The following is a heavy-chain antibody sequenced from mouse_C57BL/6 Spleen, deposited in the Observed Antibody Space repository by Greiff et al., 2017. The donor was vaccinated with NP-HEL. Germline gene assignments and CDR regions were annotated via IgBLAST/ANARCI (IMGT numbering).Heavy chain of an antibody. CDR1: GFTFSSYG. D-gene: IGHD3-2*02. CDR2: ISSGGSYT. CDR3: ARLDSSGYGFDY. V-gene: IGHV5-6*01. J-gene: IGHJ2*01. Sequence: EVKVVESGGDLVKPGGSLKLSCAASGFTFSSYGMSWVRQTPDKRLEWVATISSGGSYTYSPDSVKGRFTISRDNAKNTLYLQMSSLKSEDTAMYYCARLDSSGYGFDYWGQGTTLTVSS.